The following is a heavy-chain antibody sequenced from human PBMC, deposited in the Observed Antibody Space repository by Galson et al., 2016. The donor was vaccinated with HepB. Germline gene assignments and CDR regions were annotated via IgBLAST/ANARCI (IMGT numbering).Heavy chain of an antibody. CDR3: VCGPGSYEPFDF. D-gene: IGHD3-10*01. J-gene: IGHJ4*02. CDR2: IYPGDSYA. V-gene: IGHV5-51*01. Sequence: QSGAEVKKPGESLKISCRGYGYPFDKYWVGWVRQMPGKGLEWMGIIYPGDSYARYSHSLQYEVSILVDKSIDTTYVQWSSLQASDSGMYYCVCGPGSYEPFDFWGQGTLVTVSS. CDR1: GYPFDKYW.